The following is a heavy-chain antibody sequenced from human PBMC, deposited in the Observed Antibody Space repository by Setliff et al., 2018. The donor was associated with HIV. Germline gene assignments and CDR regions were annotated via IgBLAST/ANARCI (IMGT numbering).Heavy chain of an antibody. CDR3: ARASTGYSSIWYRNGLTYYNYMDV. CDR1: GGSISSSSYY. J-gene: IGHJ6*03. CDR2: IYHSGST. V-gene: IGHV4-39*07. Sequence: PSETLSLTCTVSGGSISSSSYYWGWIRQPPGKGLEWVGSIYHSGSTYYNPSLKSRVTISVDTSKNQFSLRLSSVTAADTAVFYCARASTGYSSIWYRNGLTYYNYMDVWGRGTKVTVSS. D-gene: IGHD6-13*01.